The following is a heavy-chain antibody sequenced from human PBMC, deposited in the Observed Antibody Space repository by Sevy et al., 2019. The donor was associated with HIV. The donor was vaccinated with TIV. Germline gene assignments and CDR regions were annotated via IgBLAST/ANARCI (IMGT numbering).Heavy chain of an antibody. CDR1: GFTFTSYG. J-gene: IGHJ3*01. CDR3: AKVLGFGSGYDYAFDF. D-gene: IGHD5-12*01. V-gene: IGHV3-30*02. CDR2: ISFDEKYK. Sequence: GGSLRLSCAASGFTFTSYGIHWVRQAPGKGLECVAKISFDEKYKYYAESGKGRFTIARDISKNKAFLEMHSLRPDDTGVYYCAKVLGFGSGYDYAFDFWGQGTMVTVSS.